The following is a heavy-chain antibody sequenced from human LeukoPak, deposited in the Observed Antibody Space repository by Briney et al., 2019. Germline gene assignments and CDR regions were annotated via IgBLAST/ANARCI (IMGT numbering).Heavy chain of an antibody. D-gene: IGHD5-24*01. CDR1: GFTFSSYA. Sequence: GRSLRLSCAASGFTFSSYAMHWVRQAPGKGLEWVAVISYDGSNKYYADSVKGRFTISRDNSKNTLYLQMNSLRAEDTAVYYCARDNGYNYPPFDSWGQGTLVTVPS. J-gene: IGHJ4*02. CDR2: ISYDGSNK. V-gene: IGHV3-30*01. CDR3: ARDNGYNYPPFDS.